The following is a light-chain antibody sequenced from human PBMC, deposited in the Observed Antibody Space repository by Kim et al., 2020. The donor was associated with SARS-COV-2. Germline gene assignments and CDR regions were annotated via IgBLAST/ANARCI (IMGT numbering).Light chain of an antibody. CDR2: GAS. J-gene: IGKJ1*01. CDR3: QHYGSSVRT. CDR1: HPVVSGC. V-gene: IGKV3-20*01. Sequence: FPGERTALSCRTSHPVVSGCLAWCQQKPGQAPTLLIYGASSRAAGIPDMLISSGSWTDFTLTIVRLEPEDFAVYYCQHYGSSVRTFGQGTKVDIK.